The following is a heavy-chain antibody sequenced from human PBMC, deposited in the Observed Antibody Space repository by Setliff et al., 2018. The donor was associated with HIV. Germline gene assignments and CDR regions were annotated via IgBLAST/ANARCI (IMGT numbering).Heavy chain of an antibody. CDR3: SRGGRKDLTDN. Sequence: SETLSLTCTVSGDSVTSGGYFWISIRQHPGQGLEWMGYSYKNVDTYYNLSLKRRMTISLDTSKNQLFLKLNSVTAADTAVYYCSRGGRKDLTDNWGQGTLVTVSS. CDR2: SYKNVDT. CDR1: GDSVTSGGYF. J-gene: IGHJ4*02. D-gene: IGHD3-16*01. V-gene: IGHV4-31*03.